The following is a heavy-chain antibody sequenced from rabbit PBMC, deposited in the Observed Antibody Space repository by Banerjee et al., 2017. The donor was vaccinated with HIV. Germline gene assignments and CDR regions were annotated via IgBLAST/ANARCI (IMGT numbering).Heavy chain of an antibody. CDR2: IYTGSDNT. CDR1: GFSFSSSYC. CDR3: ARDRGYAGYAGYDYAFNL. V-gene: IGHV1S40*01. D-gene: IGHD6-1*01. J-gene: IGHJ4*01. Sequence: QSLEESGGDLVKPEGSLTLTCTASGFSFSSSYCMCWVRQAPGKGLEWIGCIYTGSDNTYYASWAKGRFTISKTSSTTVTLQMTSLTAADTATYFCARDRGYAGYAGYDYAFNLWGPGTLVTVS.